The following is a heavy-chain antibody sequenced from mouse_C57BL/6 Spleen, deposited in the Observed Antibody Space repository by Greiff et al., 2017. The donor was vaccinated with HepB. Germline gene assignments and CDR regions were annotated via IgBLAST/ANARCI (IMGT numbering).Heavy chain of an antibody. V-gene: IGHV1-53*01. Sequence: QVHVKQSGTELVKPGASVKLSCKASGYTFTSYWMHWVKQRPGQGLEWIGNINPSNGGTNYNEKFKSKATLTVDKSSSTAYMQLSSLTSEDSAVYYCARSPDYDEYFDVWGTGTTVTVSS. J-gene: IGHJ1*03. CDR3: ARSPDYDEYFDV. D-gene: IGHD2-4*01. CDR1: GYTFTSYW. CDR2: INPSNGGT.